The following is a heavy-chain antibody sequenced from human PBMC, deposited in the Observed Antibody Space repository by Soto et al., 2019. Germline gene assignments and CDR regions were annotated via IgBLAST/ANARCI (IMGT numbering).Heavy chain of an antibody. V-gene: IGHV3-23*01. CDR1: GFTFSSYA. Sequence: EVQLLESGGGLVQPGGSLRLSCEASGFTFSSYAMSWVRQAPGKGLEWVSAISGSGGSTYYADSVKGRFTISRDNSKNTLYLQMNSLRAEDTAVYYCAKYKGGYSSGWHDYWGQGTLVTVSS. D-gene: IGHD6-19*01. CDR2: ISGSGGST. CDR3: AKYKGGYSSGWHDY. J-gene: IGHJ4*02.